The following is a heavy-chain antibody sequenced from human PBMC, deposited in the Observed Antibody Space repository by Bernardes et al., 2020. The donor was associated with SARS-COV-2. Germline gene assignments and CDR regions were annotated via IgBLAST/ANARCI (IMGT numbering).Heavy chain of an antibody. V-gene: IGHV1-8*01. D-gene: IGHD6-19*01. CDR1: GYTFTSYD. CDR3: ARGRMYSSGWYDARYNWFDP. J-gene: IGHJ5*02. CDR2: MTPNSGNT. Sequence: ASVKVSCKASGYTFTSYDINWVRQATGQGLEWMGWMTPNSGNTGYAQKFQGRVTMTRNTSISTAYMELSSLRSEDTAVYYCARGRMYSSGWYDARYNWFDPWGQGTLVTVSS.